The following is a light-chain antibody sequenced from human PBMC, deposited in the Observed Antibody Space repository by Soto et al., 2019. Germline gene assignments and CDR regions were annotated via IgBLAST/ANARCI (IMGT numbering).Light chain of an antibody. J-gene: IGKJ1*01. Sequence: EVVMTQSPATLSVSPGERATLSCRASQSVSSNLAWYQQKPGQAPRLLIDGASTRATGIPDRFSGSAAGTEFTLPISSLQSEDFAVYYCQQYNNWPPWTFGQGTKVDIK. CDR1: QSVSSN. V-gene: IGKV3D-15*01. CDR2: GAS. CDR3: QQYNNWPPWT.